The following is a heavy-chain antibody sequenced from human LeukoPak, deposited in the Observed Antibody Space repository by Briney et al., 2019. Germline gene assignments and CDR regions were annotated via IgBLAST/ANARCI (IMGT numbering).Heavy chain of an antibody. CDR3: AKEVDCPSDCLFFHS. CDR1: AFTFDRFT. D-gene: IGHD2-21*02. CDR2: INRRGHT. J-gene: IGHJ4*02. Sequence: PGGSLRLSCAASAFTFDRFTIHWVRQTAGKGLEWVALINRRGHTFYADSVKGRFTISRDNSRNSVFLQMNSLRPEDTALYHCAKEVDCPSDCLFFHSWGQGTLVAVSS. V-gene: IGHV3-43*01.